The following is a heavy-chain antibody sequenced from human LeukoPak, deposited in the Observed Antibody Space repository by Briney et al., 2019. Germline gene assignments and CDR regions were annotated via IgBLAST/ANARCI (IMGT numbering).Heavy chain of an antibody. CDR1: GGTFSSYA. CDR2: ITPIFGTA. V-gene: IGHV1-69*13. D-gene: IGHD3-10*01. CDR3: ARVRGTLLWFGESPYYFDY. J-gene: IGHJ4*02. Sequence: SVKVSCKASGGTFSSYAISWVRQAPGQGLEWMGGITPIFGTANYAQKFQGRVTITADESTSTAYMELSSLRSEDTAVYYCARVRGTLLWFGESPYYFDYWGQGTLVTVSS.